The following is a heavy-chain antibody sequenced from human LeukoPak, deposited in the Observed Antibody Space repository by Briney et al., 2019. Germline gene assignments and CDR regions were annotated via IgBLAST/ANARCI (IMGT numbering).Heavy chain of an antibody. CDR1: GYTFTGYY. CDR3: ARHLYREAAYYYYYGMDV. CDR2: INPNSGGT. V-gene: IGHV1-2*02. D-gene: IGHD5-12*01. J-gene: IGHJ6*02. Sequence: GASVKVSCKASGYTFTGYYMHWVRQAPGQGLERMGCINPNSGGTNYAQKFQGRVTMTRDTSISTAYMELSRLRSDDTAVYYCARHLYREAAYYYYYGMDVWGQGTTVTVSS.